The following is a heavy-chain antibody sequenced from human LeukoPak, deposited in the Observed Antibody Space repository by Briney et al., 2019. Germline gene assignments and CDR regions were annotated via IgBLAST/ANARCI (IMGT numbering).Heavy chain of an antibody. J-gene: IGHJ4*02. CDR2: IYYSGST. V-gene: IGHV4-59*01. CDR1: GDSMSSYY. D-gene: IGHD2-2*01. Sequence: SETLSLTCTVSGDSMSSYYWSWIRQPPGKGLEWIGYIYYSGSTNYNPSLKSRVTISVDTSKNQFSLKLSSVTAADTAVYYCARSVVVPAAPPDYWGQGTLVTVSS. CDR3: ARSVVVPAAPPDY.